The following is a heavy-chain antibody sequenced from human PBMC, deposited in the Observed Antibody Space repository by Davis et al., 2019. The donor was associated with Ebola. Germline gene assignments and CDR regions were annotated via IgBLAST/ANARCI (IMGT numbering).Heavy chain of an antibody. CDR1: GYTFTSYG. V-gene: IGHV1-18*04. CDR2: ISAYNGNT. D-gene: IGHD3-10*01. J-gene: IGHJ4*02. Sequence: ASVKVSCKASGYTFTSYGISWVRHAPGQGLEWMGWISAYNGNTNYAQKLQGRVTMTTDTSTSTAYMELRSLRSDDTAVYYCARILGSGSYFDYWGQGALVTVSS. CDR3: ARILGSGSYFDY.